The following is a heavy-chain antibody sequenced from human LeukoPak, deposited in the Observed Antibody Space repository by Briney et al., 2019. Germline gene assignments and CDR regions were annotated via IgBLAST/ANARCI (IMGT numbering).Heavy chain of an antibody. CDR1: GGTFSSYA. CDR2: IIPIFGTA. Sequence: ASVKVSCKASGGTFSSYAISWVRQAPGQGLEWMGGIIPIFGTANYAQKFQGRVTITADESTSTAYMELSSLRSEDTAVYYCARGLETPGITGYYYYYMDVWGKGTTVTVSS. V-gene: IGHV1-69*13. D-gene: IGHD1-14*01. CDR3: ARGLETPGITGYYYYYMDV. J-gene: IGHJ6*03.